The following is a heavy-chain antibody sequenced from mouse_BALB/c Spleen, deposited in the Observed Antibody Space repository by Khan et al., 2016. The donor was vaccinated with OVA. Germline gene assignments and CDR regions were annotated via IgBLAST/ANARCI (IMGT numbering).Heavy chain of an antibody. CDR1: GFSLTSYG. V-gene: IGHV2-9*02. D-gene: IGHD1-3*01. Sequence: QVQLKESGPGLVAPSQSLSITCTVSGFSLTSYGVHWVRQPPGKGLEWLGVIWAGGSTNYNSALMSRLSICKDNFKSQVFLKMNSQLTGDTALCYYASPGDIWGQGTSLTVSS. CDR2: IWAGGST. CDR3: ASPGDI. J-gene: IGHJ2*02.